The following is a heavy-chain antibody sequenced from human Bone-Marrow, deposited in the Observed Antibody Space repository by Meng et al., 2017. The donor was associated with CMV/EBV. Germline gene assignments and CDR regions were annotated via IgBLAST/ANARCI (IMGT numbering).Heavy chain of an antibody. V-gene: IGHV3-21*01. D-gene: IGHD1/OR15-1a*01. Sequence: GESLKISCAASGFTFSSYSMNWVRQAPGKGLEWVSSISSSSSYIYYADSVKGRFTISRDNAKNTLYLQMNSLRAEDTAVYYCARNWNNDYWGHGTLVTVSS. CDR2: ISSSSSYI. CDR3: ARNWNNDY. CDR1: GFTFSSYS. J-gene: IGHJ4*01.